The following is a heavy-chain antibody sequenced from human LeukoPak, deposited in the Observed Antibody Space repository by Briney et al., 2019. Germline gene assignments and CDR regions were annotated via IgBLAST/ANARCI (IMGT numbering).Heavy chain of an antibody. CDR2: IFYSGSM. CDR3: ARQTTVISFDY. Sequence: ASETLSLTRAVAGGSISSGEYCWAWIRQPPGKGLEWMGYIFYSGSMYYNPSLKSRLTISVDTSKNQFSLKLRSVTAADTAVYYCARQTTVISFDYWGQGALVTVSS. CDR1: GGSISSGEYC. J-gene: IGHJ4*02. V-gene: IGHV4-30-4*01. D-gene: IGHD4-17*01.